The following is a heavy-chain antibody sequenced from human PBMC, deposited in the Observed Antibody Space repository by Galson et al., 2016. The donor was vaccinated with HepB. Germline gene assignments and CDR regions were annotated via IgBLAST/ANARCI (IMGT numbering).Heavy chain of an antibody. J-gene: IGHJ6*02. V-gene: IGHV3-74*01. CDR1: GFTFNTYW. Sequence: SLRLSCAASGFTFNTYWLGWVRQGPGKGLVWVSRINSDGSTTTYADSVKGRFTISRDNAKKTLYLQMNSLRAEDTALYYCGRDERGRVLFKPYGMDVWGQGSAVTVSS. CDR2: INSDGSTT. CDR3: GRDERGRVLFKPYGMDV. D-gene: IGHD3-10*01.